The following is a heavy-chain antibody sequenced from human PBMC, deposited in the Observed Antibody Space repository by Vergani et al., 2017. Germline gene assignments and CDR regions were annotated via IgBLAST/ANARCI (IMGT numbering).Heavy chain of an antibody. J-gene: IGHJ5*02. CDR2: INNDGHT. CDR3: GRVADFYGLGSRLLDL. Sequence: QVQLQQWGAGLLKPSETLSLTCAVYGGSFSGYYWSWIRQPPGKGLEWIGEINNDGHTNYNPSLETRVTISGDTSKNQFSLKLNSVTAADTAVYYCGRVADFYGLGSRLLDLWGQGTPVTVSS. CDR1: GGSFSGYY. V-gene: IGHV4-34*01. D-gene: IGHD3-10*01.